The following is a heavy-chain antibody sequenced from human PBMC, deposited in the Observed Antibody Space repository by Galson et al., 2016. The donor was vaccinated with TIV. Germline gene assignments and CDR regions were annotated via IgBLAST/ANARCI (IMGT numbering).Heavy chain of an antibody. CDR2: TYCRSRCYY. V-gene: IGHV6-1*01. CDR3: ARAAGRKGVNCHATCERFDF. J-gene: IGHJ3*01. D-gene: IGHD3-10*01. CDR1: GDSVSSDSAA. Sequence: CAISGDSVSSDSAAWNWVRQSPSRGLEWLGRTYCRSRCYYDYAVSVKSRITIESDTSKNQFSLQLNSVTSEDTAVYYCARAAGRKGVNCHATCERFDFWGQGTKVTVSS.